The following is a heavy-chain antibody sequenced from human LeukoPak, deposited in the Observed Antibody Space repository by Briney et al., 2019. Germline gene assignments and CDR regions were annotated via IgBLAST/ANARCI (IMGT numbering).Heavy chain of an antibody. J-gene: IGHJ6*02. CDR2: IYYSGST. Sequence: PSETLSLTCTVSGGSISSYYWSWIRQPPGKGLEWIGYIYYSGSTNYNPSLKSRVTISVDTSKNQFSLKLSSVTAADTAVYYCARRGSSLPGYYYHGMDVWGQGTTVTVSS. D-gene: IGHD6-6*01. V-gene: IGHV4-59*08. CDR1: GGSISSYY. CDR3: ARRGSSLPGYYYHGMDV.